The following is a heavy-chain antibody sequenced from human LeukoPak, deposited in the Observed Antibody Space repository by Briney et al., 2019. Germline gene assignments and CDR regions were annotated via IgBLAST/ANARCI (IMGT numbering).Heavy chain of an antibody. V-gene: IGHV3-15*01. J-gene: IGHJ6*02. D-gene: IGHD3-9*01. Sequence: GGSLRLACAASGFTFSKAWMSWVRQAPGKGLEWVGRIKSKTDGGTTDYAAPVKGRFTHSRDDSKNTLYLQMNSLKTEDTAVYYCTTRYFDWLEYYYYYGMDVWGQGTTVTVSS. CDR3: TTRYFDWLEYYYYYGMDV. CDR1: GFTFSKAW. CDR2: IKSKTDGGTT.